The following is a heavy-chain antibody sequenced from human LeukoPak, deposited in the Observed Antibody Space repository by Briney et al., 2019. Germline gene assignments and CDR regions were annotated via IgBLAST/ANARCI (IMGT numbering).Heavy chain of an antibody. V-gene: IGHV1-46*01. CDR3: VRLSTGYSGYDLGRGVFDY. J-gene: IGHJ4*02. CDR1: GYTFTSYY. Sequence: GASVKVSCKASGYTFTSYYMHWVRQAPGQGLEWMGIINPSGGSTSYAQKFRGRVTMTRDTSTSTVYMELSSLRSEDTAVYYCVRLSTGYSGYDLGRGVFDYWGQGTLVTVSS. CDR2: INPSGGST. D-gene: IGHD5-12*01.